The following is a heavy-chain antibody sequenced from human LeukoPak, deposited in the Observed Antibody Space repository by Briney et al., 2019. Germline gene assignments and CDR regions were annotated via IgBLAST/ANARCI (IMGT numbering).Heavy chain of an antibody. Sequence: NPSETLSLTCTVSGGSISSSSYYWGWIRQPPGKGLEWIGSIYYSGSTYYNPSLKSRVTISVDTSKNQFSLKLSSVTAADTAVYYCARLFYSNYQAYWGQGTLVTVSS. CDR3: ARLFYSNYQAY. D-gene: IGHD4-11*01. V-gene: IGHV4-39*01. J-gene: IGHJ4*02. CDR2: IYYSGST. CDR1: GGSISSSSYY.